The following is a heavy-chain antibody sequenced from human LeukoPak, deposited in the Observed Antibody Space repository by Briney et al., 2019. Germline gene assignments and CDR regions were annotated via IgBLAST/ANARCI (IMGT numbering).Heavy chain of an antibody. J-gene: IGHJ4*02. V-gene: IGHV3-48*03. D-gene: IGHD5-18*01. CDR2: ISSSGSTI. Sequence: GGSLRLSCAASGFTFSSYQMNWVRQAPGKGLQWVSYISSSGSTIYYADSVKGRFTISRDNAKNSLYLQMSGLRAEDTAVYYCTRITTAMDVDYWGREPWSPSPQ. CDR3: TRITTAMDVDY. CDR1: GFTFSSYQ.